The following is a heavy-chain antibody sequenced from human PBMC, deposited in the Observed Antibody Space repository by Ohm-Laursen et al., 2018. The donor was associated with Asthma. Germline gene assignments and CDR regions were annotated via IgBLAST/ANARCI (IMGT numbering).Heavy chain of an antibody. CDR2: ISTASTFI. CDR1: GYTFSRYS. D-gene: IGHD3-16*02. Sequence: SLRLSCSAFGYTFSRYSIHWIRQAPGKGLEWVASISTASTFIYYADSVRGRFTTSRDNAKNSLYLQMNSLRAEDTAVYYCARVVTFGGVIVRLYYYGMDVWGQGTTVTVSS. V-gene: IGHV3-21*04. CDR3: ARVVTFGGVIVRLYYYGMDV. J-gene: IGHJ6*02.